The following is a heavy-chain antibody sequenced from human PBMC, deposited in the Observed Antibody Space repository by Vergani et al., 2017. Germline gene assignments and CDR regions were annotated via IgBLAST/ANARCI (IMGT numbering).Heavy chain of an antibody. V-gene: IGHV3-53*01. D-gene: IGHD3-22*01. J-gene: IGHJ4*02. CDR2: IYSGGST. Sequence: EVQLVESGGGLIQPGGSLRLSCAASGFTVSSNYMSWVRQAPGRGLEWVSVIYSGGSTYYADSVKGRFPISRDNSKNTLYLQMNSLRAEDTAVYYCARDVDYYDSSGYVYWGQGTLVTVSS. CDR1: GFTVSSNY. CDR3: ARDVDYYDSSGYVY.